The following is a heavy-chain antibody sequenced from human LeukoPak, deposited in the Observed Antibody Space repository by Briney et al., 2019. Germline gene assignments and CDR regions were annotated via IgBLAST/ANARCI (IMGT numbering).Heavy chain of an antibody. CDR3: AKDQVWIVVVYLDY. CDR1: GFTLSSYA. J-gene: IGHJ4*02. V-gene: IGHV3-23*01. D-gene: IGHD3-22*01. CDR2: ISGSGGST. Sequence: PGGSLRLSCAASGFTLSSYAMIGVRQAPGKGLEWVSGISGSGGSTYYADSVKGRFTISRDNSKNTLYLQMTRLGDEDTAVYYCAKDQVWIVVVYLDYWGQGTLVTVSS.